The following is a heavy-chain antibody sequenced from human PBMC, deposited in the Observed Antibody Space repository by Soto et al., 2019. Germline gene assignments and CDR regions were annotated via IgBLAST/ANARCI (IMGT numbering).Heavy chain of an antibody. CDR3: ARDKLVGPTTLDY. Sequence: EVQLVESGGGLVQPGGSLRLSCVVSGFTFSTYWMSWVRQAPGKGLEWVANIKEDGSEKYYLDSVKGLFTIYRDNAKNSLDRQMNSLRTDDTAVYYCARDKLVGPTTLDYWGQGTLVTVSS. J-gene: IGHJ4*02. V-gene: IGHV3-7*03. CDR1: GFTFSTYW. D-gene: IGHD1-26*01. CDR2: IKEDGSEK.